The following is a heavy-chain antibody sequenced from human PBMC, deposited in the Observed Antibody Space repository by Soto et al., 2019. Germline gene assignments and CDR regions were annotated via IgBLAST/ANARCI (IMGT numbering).Heavy chain of an antibody. Sequence: EVQLVESGGGLVQPGGSLRLSCAASGFTVSSNYMSWVRQAPGKGLEWVSVIYSGGSTYYADSVKGRFTISRHNAKNPLYFQMNSLRAEDTAVYYCAREKLYCSSTRCQTFDYWGQGSLVTVSS. D-gene: IGHD2-2*01. CDR1: GFTVSSNY. V-gene: IGHV3-53*04. CDR3: AREKLYCSSTRCQTFDY. CDR2: IYSGGST. J-gene: IGHJ4*02.